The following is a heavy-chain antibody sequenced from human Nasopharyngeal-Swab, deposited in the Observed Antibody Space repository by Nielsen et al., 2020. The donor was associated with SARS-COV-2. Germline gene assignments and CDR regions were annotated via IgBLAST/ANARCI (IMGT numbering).Heavy chain of an antibody. Sequence: GGSLRLSYAASGFTFSSYWMSWVRQAPGKGLEWVANIKQDGSEKYYVDSVKGRFTISRDNAKNSLYLQMNSLRAEDTAVYYCAREDTAMGNGMDVWGQGTTVTVSS. J-gene: IGHJ6*02. CDR2: IKQDGSEK. CDR3: AREDTAMGNGMDV. CDR1: GFTFSSYW. D-gene: IGHD5-18*01. V-gene: IGHV3-7*01.